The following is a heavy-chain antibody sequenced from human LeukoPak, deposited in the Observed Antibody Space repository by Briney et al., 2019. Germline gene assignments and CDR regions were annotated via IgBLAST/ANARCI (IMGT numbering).Heavy chain of an antibody. V-gene: IGHV1-46*01. Sequence: GASVKVSCKASGYTFTSYYMHWVRQGPGKGVEGRGIINPSGGSTIYAEKLQGRVTMTRDRSTSTVYMELSSLRSEDTAVYYCARIYYDSSGYHEQDFDYWGQGTLVTVSS. J-gene: IGHJ4*02. CDR1: GYTFTSYY. D-gene: IGHD3-22*01. CDR2: INPSGGST. CDR3: ARIYYDSSGYHEQDFDY.